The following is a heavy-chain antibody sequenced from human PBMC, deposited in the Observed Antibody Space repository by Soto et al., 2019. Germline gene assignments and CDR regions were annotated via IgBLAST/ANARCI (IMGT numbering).Heavy chain of an antibody. J-gene: IGHJ4*02. D-gene: IGHD2-8*02. CDR3: ARDKITGLFDY. CDR2: INHSGST. CDR1: GVSFSGYY. Sequence: SETLALTCCVYGVSFSGYYWTWIRQPPGTGLEWIGEINHSGSTNSNPSLKSRVTISVDTSKNQFSLKLTSVTAADTAVYYCARDKITGLFDYWGQGTLVTVS. V-gene: IGHV4-34*01.